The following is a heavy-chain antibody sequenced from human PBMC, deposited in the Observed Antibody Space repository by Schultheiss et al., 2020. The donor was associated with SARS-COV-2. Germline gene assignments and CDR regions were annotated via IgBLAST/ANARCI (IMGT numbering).Heavy chain of an antibody. CDR1: GFTVSSNY. V-gene: IGHV3-23*01. D-gene: IGHD4-17*01. J-gene: IGHJ6*03. CDR3: QLTPYGDYMDV. Sequence: GGSLRLSCAASGFTVSSNYMSWVRQAPGKGLEWVSAISGSGGSTYYADSVKGRFTISRDNAKNSLYLQMNSLKTEDTAVYYCQLTPYGDYMDVWGKGTTVTVSS. CDR2: ISGSGGST.